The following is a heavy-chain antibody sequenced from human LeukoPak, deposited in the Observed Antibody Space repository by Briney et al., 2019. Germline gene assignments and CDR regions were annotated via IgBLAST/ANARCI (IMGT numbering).Heavy chain of an antibody. CDR1: GFTFSSYS. D-gene: IGHD6-13*01. Sequence: GGSLRLSCAASGFTFSSYSMNWVRQAPGKGLEWVSYISSSGSTIYYADSVKGRFTISRDNAKNSLYLQMNSLRAEDTAVYYCARDRPGIAAGYRGYWGQGTLVTVSS. V-gene: IGHV3-48*04. CDR3: ARDRPGIAAGYRGY. CDR2: ISSSGSTI. J-gene: IGHJ4*02.